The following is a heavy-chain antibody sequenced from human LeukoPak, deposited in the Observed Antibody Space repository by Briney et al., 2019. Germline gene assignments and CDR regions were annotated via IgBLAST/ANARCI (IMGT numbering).Heavy chain of an antibody. Sequence: GASVKVSCKASGYTFTSYGISWVRQAPGQGLEWMGWISAYNGNTNYAQKLQGRVTMTRDMSTSTVYMELSSLRSEDTAVYYCVGNYYGSGSYPEAFDYWGQGTLVTVSS. D-gene: IGHD3-10*01. V-gene: IGHV1-18*01. CDR2: ISAYNGNT. J-gene: IGHJ4*02. CDR1: GYTFTSYG. CDR3: VGNYYGSGSYPEAFDY.